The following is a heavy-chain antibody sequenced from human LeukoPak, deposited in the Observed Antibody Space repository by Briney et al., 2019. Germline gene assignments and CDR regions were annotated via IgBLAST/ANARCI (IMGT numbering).Heavy chain of an antibody. CDR2: ISSSSSYI. D-gene: IGHD5-24*01. V-gene: IGHV3-21*01. CDR1: GFTFSSYS. J-gene: IGHJ4*02. CDR3: ARGRDGRYFDY. Sequence: GGSLRLSCAASGFTFSSYSMNWVRQAPGKGLEWVSSISSSSSYIYYADSVKGRFTISRDNAKNSLYLQKNSLRAEDTAVYYCARGRDGRYFDYWGQGTLVTVSS.